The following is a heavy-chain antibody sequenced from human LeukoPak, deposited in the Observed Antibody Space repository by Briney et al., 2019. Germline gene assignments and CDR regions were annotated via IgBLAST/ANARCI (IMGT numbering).Heavy chain of an antibody. D-gene: IGHD5-12*01. CDR2: IKQDGSEK. V-gene: IGHV3-7*01. J-gene: IGHJ4*02. CDR1: GFTFSSYW. Sequence: GGSLRLSCAASGFTFSSYWMSWVRQAPGKGLEWVANIKQDGSEKYYVDSVKGRFTISRDNAKNSLYLQMNSLRAEDTAVYYCAGEDIVATILRIETPFDYWGQGTLVTVSS. CDR3: AGEDIVATILRIETPFDY.